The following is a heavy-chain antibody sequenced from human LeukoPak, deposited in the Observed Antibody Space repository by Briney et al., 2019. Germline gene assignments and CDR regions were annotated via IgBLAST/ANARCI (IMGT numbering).Heavy chain of an antibody. CDR2: INPNSGGT. J-gene: IGHJ6*03. V-gene: IGHV1-2*02. CDR1: GYTFTGYH. D-gene: IGHD6-6*01. Sequence: ASVKVSCKASGYTFTGYHMHWVRQAPGQGLEWMGWINPNSGGTNYAQKFQGRVTMTRDTSISTAYMELSRLRSDDTAVYYCARGVTGYSSSSVFREFLYYYYYMDVWGKGTTVTVSS. CDR3: ARGVTGYSSSSVFREFLYYYYYMDV.